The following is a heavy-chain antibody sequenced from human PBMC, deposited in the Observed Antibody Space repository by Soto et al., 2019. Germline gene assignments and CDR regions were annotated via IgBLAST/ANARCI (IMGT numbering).Heavy chain of an antibody. J-gene: IGHJ4*02. CDR1: GFTFKHNA. D-gene: IGHD6-13*01. Sequence: QVQLVESGGGVVQPGRSLTIFCTASGFTFKHNAMHWIRQAPAKGLEWVADISFDGSTKNYAGSVKGRFTISRDNSKNTLSLQLRALKGEDTASYYCASEGIAESGRNFYDFWGQGTLVAVSS. V-gene: IGHV3-30-3*01. CDR3: ASEGIAESGRNFYDF. CDR2: ISFDGSTK.